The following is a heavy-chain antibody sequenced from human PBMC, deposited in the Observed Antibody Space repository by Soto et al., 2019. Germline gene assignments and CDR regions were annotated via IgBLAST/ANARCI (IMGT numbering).Heavy chain of an antibody. D-gene: IGHD5-18*01. CDR2: IWYDGSNK. CDR1: GFTFSSYG. V-gene: IGHV3-33*01. J-gene: IGHJ4*02. CDR3: ARVPAVNIQLFDD. Sequence: PGGSLRLSCAASGFTFSSYGMHWVRRASGKGLEWVAVIWYDGSNKYYADSVKGRFTISRDNSKNTLYLQMNSLRAEDTAVYYCARVPAVNIQLFDDWGQGTLVTVSS.